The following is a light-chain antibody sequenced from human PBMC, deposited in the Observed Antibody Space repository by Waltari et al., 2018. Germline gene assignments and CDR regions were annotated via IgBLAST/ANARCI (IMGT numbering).Light chain of an antibody. Sequence: EIVMTQSPLSLPVTPGEPASISCRSSQSLLHSSGYNYLTWFLQKPGQSPQLLIYLGSILAFWVPDRFSGSGSGTDFTLKITRVEADDVGFYYCMQALESPSFGGGTKVEIK. J-gene: IGKJ4*02. CDR3: MQALESPS. CDR1: QSLLHSSGYNY. V-gene: IGKV2-28*01. CDR2: LGS.